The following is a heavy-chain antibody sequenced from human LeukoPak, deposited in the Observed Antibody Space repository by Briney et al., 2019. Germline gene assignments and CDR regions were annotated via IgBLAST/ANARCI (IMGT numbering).Heavy chain of an antibody. CDR1: GGSISSGSYY. CDR2: IYTSGST. D-gene: IGHD2-2*01. V-gene: IGHV4-61*09. Sequence: PSQTLSLTCTVSGGSISSGSYYWSWIRQPAGKGLEWIGHIYTSGSTNYNPSLKSRVTISVDTSKNQFSLKLSSVTAADTAVYYCARGPSCSSMSCPYWFDPWGQGTLVTVSS. CDR3: ARGPSCSSMSCPYWFDP. J-gene: IGHJ5*02.